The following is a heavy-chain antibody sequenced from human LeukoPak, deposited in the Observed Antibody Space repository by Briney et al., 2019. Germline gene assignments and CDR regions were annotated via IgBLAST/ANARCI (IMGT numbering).Heavy chain of an antibody. V-gene: IGHV3-11*05. CDR2: ISSSGSST. Sequence: GGSLRLSCAASGFSLSDVYMSWIRQAPGKGLEWVSYISSSGSSTKYADSVKGRFTISRDNSKNTLYLQMNSLRAEDTAVYYCAKGDYYDSRGAFDIWGQGTMVTVSS. CDR3: AKGDYYDSRGAFDI. CDR1: GFSLSDVY. J-gene: IGHJ3*02. D-gene: IGHD3-22*01.